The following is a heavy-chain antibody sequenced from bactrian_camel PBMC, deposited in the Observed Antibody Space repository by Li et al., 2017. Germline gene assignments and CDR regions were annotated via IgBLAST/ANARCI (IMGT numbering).Heavy chain of an antibody. CDR2: IATGSGNT. CDR3: AARGPYCYTKLSVRDFTY. D-gene: IGHD2*01. J-gene: IGHJ6*01. V-gene: IGHV3S40*01. Sequence: DVQLVESGGGSVQAGGSLRLSCATSGYTYSSYCMAWFRQAPGKEREGVARIATGSGNTYYADSVKGRFTISQDNAKNTVYLQMNSLKPEDTAMYYCAARGPYCYTKLSVRDFTYWGQGTQVTVS. CDR1: GYTYSSYC.